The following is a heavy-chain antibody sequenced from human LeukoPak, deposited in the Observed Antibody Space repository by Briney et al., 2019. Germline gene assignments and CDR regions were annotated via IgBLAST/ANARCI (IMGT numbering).Heavy chain of an antibody. J-gene: IGHJ4*02. V-gene: IGHV4-39*01. D-gene: IGHD6-19*01. Sequence: SETLSLTCTVSGSSISSSSYYWGWIRQPPGKGLEWIGSIYYSGSTYYNPSLKSRVTISVDTSKNQFSLKLSSVIAADTAVYYCARHHLGPYSSGWYYFDYWGQGTLVTVSS. CDR1: GSSISSSSYY. CDR2: IYYSGST. CDR3: ARHHLGPYSSGWYYFDY.